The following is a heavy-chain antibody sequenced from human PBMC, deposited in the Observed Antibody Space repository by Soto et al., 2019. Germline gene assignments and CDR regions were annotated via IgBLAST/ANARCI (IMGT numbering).Heavy chain of an antibody. D-gene: IGHD4-4*01. Sequence: EEQLVESGGGLVQPGGSLRLSCAASGFTFSSYWMHWVRQAPGQGLVWVSRINPGGSITAYADSVKGRFTISRDNAKNTLYLQMNTLRVDDTAVYYCASVTTGKYGVWNYWGQGTLVTVSS. CDR3: ASVTTGKYGVWNY. CDR2: INPGGSIT. V-gene: IGHV3-74*01. CDR1: GFTFSSYW. J-gene: IGHJ4*02.